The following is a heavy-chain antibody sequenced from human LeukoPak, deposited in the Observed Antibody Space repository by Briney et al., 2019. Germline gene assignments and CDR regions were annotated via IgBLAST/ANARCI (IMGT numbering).Heavy chain of an antibody. CDR3: AKDFTMIAEGAFDI. Sequence: GGSLRLSCAASGFTFSSYGMHWVRQAPGKGLEWVAVIWYDGSNKYYADSVKGRFTISRDNSKNTLYLQMNSLRAEDTAVYYCAKDFTMIAEGAFDIWGQGTMVTVSS. V-gene: IGHV3-33*06. J-gene: IGHJ3*02. CDR1: GFTFSSYG. CDR2: IWYDGSNK. D-gene: IGHD3-22*01.